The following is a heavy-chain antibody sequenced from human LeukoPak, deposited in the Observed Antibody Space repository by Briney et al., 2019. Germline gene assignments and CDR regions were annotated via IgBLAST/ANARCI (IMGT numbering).Heavy chain of an antibody. Sequence: GRSLRLSCAASGFTFSSYAMHWVRQAPGKGLEWVAVISYDGSNKYYADSVKGRFTISRDNSKNTLCLQMNSLRAEDTSVYYCARDSGDGYNFDYWGQGTLVTVSS. CDR1: GFTFSSYA. D-gene: IGHD5-24*01. CDR3: ARDSGDGYNFDY. J-gene: IGHJ4*02. CDR2: ISYDGSNK. V-gene: IGHV3-30*04.